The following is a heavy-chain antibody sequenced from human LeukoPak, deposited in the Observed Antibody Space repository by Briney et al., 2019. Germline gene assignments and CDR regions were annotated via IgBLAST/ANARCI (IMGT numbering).Heavy chain of an antibody. D-gene: IGHD3-10*01. J-gene: IGHJ4*02. V-gene: IGHV6-1*01. CDR1: GDSDSVYRAV. Sequence: SQTLSLTRAFSGDSDSVYRAVCAWFRQSPSGGLGLLGRTYCWSQLISDSAESVKGRLNISPDTWTNQFSLQLNSVTPEDTAVYYCARGSYGLGGYYDYYFDFWGQGTLVTVSS. CDR3: ARGSYGLGGYYDYYFDF. CDR2: TYCWSQLIS.